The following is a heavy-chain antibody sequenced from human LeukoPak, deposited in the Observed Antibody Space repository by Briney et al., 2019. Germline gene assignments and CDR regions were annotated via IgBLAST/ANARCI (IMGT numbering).Heavy chain of an antibody. Sequence: GGSLRLSCAASGFTVSSNYMSWVRQAPGKGLEWVSAISGSGGSTYYADSVKGRFTISRDNSKNTLYLQMNSLRAEDTAVYYCAKDKELWLLSGSDYWGQGTLVTVSS. CDR3: AKDKELWLLSGSDY. D-gene: IGHD5-18*01. V-gene: IGHV3-23*01. CDR2: ISGSGGST. J-gene: IGHJ4*02. CDR1: GFTVSSNY.